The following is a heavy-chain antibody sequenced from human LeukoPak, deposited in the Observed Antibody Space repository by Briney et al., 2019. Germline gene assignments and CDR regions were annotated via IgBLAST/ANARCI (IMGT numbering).Heavy chain of an antibody. V-gene: IGHV4-61*02. CDR3: ARPPFYCSSTSCYSY. D-gene: IGHD2-2*01. CDR1: GGSISSGGYY. CDR2: IYSSGST. Sequence: SQTLSLTCTVSGGSISSGGYYWSWIRQPAGKGLEWIGRIYSSGSTNYNPSLKSRVTISVDTSKNQFSLKLSSVTAADTAVYYCARPPFYCSSTSCYSYWGQGTLVTVSS. J-gene: IGHJ4*02.